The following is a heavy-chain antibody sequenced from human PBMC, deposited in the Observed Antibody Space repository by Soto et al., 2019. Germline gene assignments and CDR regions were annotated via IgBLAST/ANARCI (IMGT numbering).Heavy chain of an antibody. CDR2: ISGTGCST. CDR3: AKEMTSGYYLFDY. J-gene: IGHJ4*02. CDR1: GFTFTSYA. D-gene: IGHD3-22*01. V-gene: IGHV3-23*01. Sequence: PGGSLRLSCAASGFTFTSYAMSWVRQAPGKGLEWVSTISGTGCSTYYPDSVKGRFTISRDNSKNTVYLQMNSLRAEDAAVYYCAKEMTSGYYLFDYWGQGTLVTVSS.